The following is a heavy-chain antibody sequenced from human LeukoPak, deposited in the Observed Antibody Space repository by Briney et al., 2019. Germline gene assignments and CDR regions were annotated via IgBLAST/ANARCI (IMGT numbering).Heavy chain of an antibody. D-gene: IGHD1-26*01. CDR1: GFTFSNAW. CDR2: IRSKAYGGTT. J-gene: IGHJ4*02. V-gene: IGHV3-49*04. CDR3: TSCGSYPYYFDY. Sequence: GGSLRLSCAASGFTFSNAWMSWVRQAPGKGLEWVGFIRSKAYGGTTEYAASVKGRFTISRDDSKSIAYLQMNSLKTEDTAVYYCTSCGSYPYYFDYWGQGTLVTVSS.